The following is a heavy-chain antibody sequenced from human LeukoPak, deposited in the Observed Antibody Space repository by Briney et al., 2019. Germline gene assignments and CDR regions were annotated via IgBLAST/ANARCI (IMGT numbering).Heavy chain of an antibody. CDR3: AREGGYSSSWNYFDY. CDR2: MNPNSGNT. D-gene: IGHD6-13*01. CDR1: GYTFTSYD. V-gene: IGHV1-8*01. J-gene: IGHJ4*02. Sequence: ASVKVSCKASGYTFTSYDINWVRQATGQGLEWMGWMNPNSGNTGYAQKFQGRVTMTRNTSISTAYMELRSLRSDDTAVYYCAREGGYSSSWNYFDYWGQGTLVTVSS.